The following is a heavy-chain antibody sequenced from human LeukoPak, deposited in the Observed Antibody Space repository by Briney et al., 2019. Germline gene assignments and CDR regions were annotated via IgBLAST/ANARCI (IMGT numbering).Heavy chain of an antibody. CDR3: ARERVTRALRSACDY. Sequence: SETLSLTCTVSGGSSRSNYWSWMRQPPGKGLEWIGYIYYSGSTNYNPSLKSRVTISVDTSKNQFSLKLSSVTAPDTSVYYCARERVTRALRSACDYGGQGTLVTVSS. D-gene: IGHD5-18*01. CDR2: IYYSGST. CDR1: GGSSRSNY. J-gene: IGHJ4*02. V-gene: IGHV4-59*01.